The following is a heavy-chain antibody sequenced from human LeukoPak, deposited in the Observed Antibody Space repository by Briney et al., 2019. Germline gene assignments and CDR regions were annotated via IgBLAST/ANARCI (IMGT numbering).Heavy chain of an antibody. Sequence: GGSLRHSCAASGFTFISNWMSWDRQAPGKGLEWVANIKQEGSEKYYVDSVKGRFSISRDNAKNSLYLQMNSLRAEDTAVYYCARGVSRYDNSGEGSLVTVSS. V-gene: IGHV3-7*01. D-gene: IGHD3-16*02. CDR2: IKQEGSEK. J-gene: IGHJ4*02. CDR3: ARGVSRYDN. CDR1: GFTFISNW.